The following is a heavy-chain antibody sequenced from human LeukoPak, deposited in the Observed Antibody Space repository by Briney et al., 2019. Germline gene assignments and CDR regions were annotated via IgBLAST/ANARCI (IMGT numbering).Heavy chain of an antibody. Sequence: ASVKVSCKASGGTFSSYAISWVRQAPGQGLEWMGGIIPIFGTANYAQKFQGRVTITADESTSTAYMELSSLRSEDTAVYYCARTRSLTGYYYYFDYWGQGTLVTVSS. CDR3: ARTRSLTGYYYYFDY. D-gene: IGHD3-9*01. CDR2: IIPIFGTA. V-gene: IGHV1-69*13. J-gene: IGHJ4*02. CDR1: GGTFSSYA.